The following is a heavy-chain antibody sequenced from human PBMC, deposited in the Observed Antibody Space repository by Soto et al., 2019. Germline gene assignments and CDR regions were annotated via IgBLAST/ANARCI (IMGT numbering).Heavy chain of an antibody. V-gene: IGHV3-23*01. CDR3: AKAIGKAGLMYSSSWPHPDAFDI. CDR1: GFTFSSYA. Sequence: GGSLRLSCAASGFTFSSYAMSWVRQAPGKGLEWVSAISGSGGSTYYADSVKGRFTISRDNSKNTLYLQMNSLRAEDTAVYYCAKAIGKAGLMYSSSWPHPDAFDIWGQGTMVTVSS. CDR2: ISGSGGST. J-gene: IGHJ3*02. D-gene: IGHD6-13*01.